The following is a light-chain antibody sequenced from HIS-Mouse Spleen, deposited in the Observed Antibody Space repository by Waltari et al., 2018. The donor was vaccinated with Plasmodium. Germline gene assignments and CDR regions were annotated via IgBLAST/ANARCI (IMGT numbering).Light chain of an antibody. CDR2: DAS. CDR1: QGISSA. CDR3: QQFLILSAWASGVFT. Sequence: AIQLTQSPSSLSASVGDRVTITCRALQGISSALAWYQQKPGKAPKLLIYDASSLESGVPSRFSGSGSGTDFTLTISSLQPEDFATYYCQQFLILSAWASGVFTFGPGTKVDIK. J-gene: IGKJ3*01. V-gene: IGKV1-13*02.